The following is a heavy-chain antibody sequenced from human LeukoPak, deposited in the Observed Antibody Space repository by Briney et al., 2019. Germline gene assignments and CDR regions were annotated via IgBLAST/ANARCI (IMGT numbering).Heavy chain of an antibody. Sequence: GGSLRLSCAASGFTFSSYSMNWVRQAPGKGLEWVSVITGSGDSTDYADSVKGRFTISRDDSENTLYLQMDSLRAEDTAVYYCARDGGIAARLIDYWGQGTLVTVSS. D-gene: IGHD6-6*01. CDR3: ARDGGIAARLIDY. CDR2: ITGSGDST. CDR1: GFTFSSYS. V-gene: IGHV3-23*01. J-gene: IGHJ4*02.